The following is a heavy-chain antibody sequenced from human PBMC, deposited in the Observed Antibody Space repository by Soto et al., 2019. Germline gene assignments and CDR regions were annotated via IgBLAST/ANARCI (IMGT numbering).Heavy chain of an antibody. V-gene: IGHV3-23*01. Sequence: GGSLRLSCAASGFTFTTYAMGWVRQAPGKGLEWVSSISGSGAGTFYADSVKGRFTISRDNAKKMVYLQMNGLRADDTAVYYCAKEALTVAGNNFDSWGQGTLVTVSS. J-gene: IGHJ4*02. CDR2: ISGSGAGT. D-gene: IGHD6-19*01. CDR3: AKEALTVAGNNFDS. CDR1: GFTFTTYA.